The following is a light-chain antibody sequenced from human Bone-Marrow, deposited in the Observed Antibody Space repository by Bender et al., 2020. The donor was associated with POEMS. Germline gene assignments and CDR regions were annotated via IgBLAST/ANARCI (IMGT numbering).Light chain of an antibody. V-gene: IGLV2-14*03. CDR2: DVT. CDR1: SSDVGGYNS. J-gene: IGLJ2*01. CDR3: SSYTSTSTYLL. Sequence: QSALTQPASVSGSPGQSITISCTGTSSDVGGYNSVSWYQHYPGRAPQFIIYDVTNRPSGVSNRVSDSKSGNTASLTMSGLRAEDEAYYYCSSYTSTSTYLLFGGGTKLTVL.